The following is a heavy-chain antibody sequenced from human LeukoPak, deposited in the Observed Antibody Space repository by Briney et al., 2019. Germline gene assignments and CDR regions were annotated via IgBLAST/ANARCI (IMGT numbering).Heavy chain of an antibody. J-gene: IGHJ5*02. Sequence: ASVKVSCKASGYTFTRYYIHWVRHDPGQGLEWMGIINPSGGSTTYAQKFQGRVTMTRDTSTSTVYMELSSLRSEDTAVYYCARRASDWYGGWFDPWGQGTLVTVSS. CDR3: ARRASDWYGGWFDP. CDR1: GYTFTRYY. D-gene: IGHD6-19*01. CDR2: INPSGGST. V-gene: IGHV1-46*01.